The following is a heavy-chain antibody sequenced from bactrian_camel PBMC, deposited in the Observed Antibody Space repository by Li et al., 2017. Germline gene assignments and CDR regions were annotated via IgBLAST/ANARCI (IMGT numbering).Heavy chain of an antibody. Sequence: QLVESGGGLVQPGGSLTLSCTASGSPWYRNRMAWFRQGPGNGREGVAGIYTGGGDGHYADAVEGRFTISRDYTRNTLYLQLNMLKPDDTAMYYCVTGQGAWVHPDSYKYWGQGTQVTVS. V-gene: IGHV3S1*01. D-gene: IGHD1*01. CDR3: VTGQGAWVHPDSYKY. CDR1: GSPWYRNR. J-gene: IGHJ4*01. CDR2: IYTGGGDG.